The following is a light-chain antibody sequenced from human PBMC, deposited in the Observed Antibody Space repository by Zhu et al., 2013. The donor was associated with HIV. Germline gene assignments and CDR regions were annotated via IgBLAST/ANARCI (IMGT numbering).Light chain of an antibody. V-gene: IGLV1-51*01. CDR2: ENN. CDR1: SSNIGNND. J-gene: IGLJ2*01. CDR3: GTWDSSLSAVI. Sequence: QSVLTQPPSVSAAPGQKVTISCSGSSSNIGNNDVSWYQKIPGTAPKLLIYENNRRPSGTPDRFSGSKSGTSATLGITGLQTGDEADYYCGTWDSSLSAVIFGGGTKLTAL.